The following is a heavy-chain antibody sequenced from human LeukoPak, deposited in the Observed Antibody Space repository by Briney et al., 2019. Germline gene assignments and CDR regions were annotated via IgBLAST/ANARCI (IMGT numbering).Heavy chain of an antibody. CDR3: AKDFRATSKYFQH. J-gene: IGHJ1*01. CDR1: GFTFSSYA. V-gene: IGHV3-23*01. D-gene: IGHD3-10*01. Sequence: GGSLRLSCAASGFTFSSYAMSWVRQAPGKGLEWVSAISGSGGSTYYADSVKGRFTISRDNAKNSLYLQMNSLRAEDTALYYCAKDFRATSKYFQHWGQGTLVTVSS. CDR2: ISGSGGST.